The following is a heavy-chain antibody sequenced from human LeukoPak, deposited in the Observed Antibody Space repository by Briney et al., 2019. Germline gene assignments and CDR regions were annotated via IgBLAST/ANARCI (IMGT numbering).Heavy chain of an antibody. D-gene: IGHD3-3*01. CDR2: IFYSGST. CDR1: GGSINNYY. CDR3: ARALSAYDFWSVDY. J-gene: IGHJ4*02. Sequence: SETLSLTCTVSGGSINNYYWSWIRQPPGKGLEWIGYIFYSGSTNYNPSLNSRVTISVDTSKNQFSLKLSSVTAADTAMYYCARALSAYDFWSVDYWGQGTLVTVSS. V-gene: IGHV4-59*01.